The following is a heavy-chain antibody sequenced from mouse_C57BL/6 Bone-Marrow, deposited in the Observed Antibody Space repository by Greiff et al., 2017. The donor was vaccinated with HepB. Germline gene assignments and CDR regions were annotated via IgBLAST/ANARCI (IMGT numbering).Heavy chain of an antibody. J-gene: IGHJ3*01. V-gene: IGHV5-6*01. CDR3: ARLDYGSSWDWFAY. CDR2: ISSGGSYT. Sequence: EVHLVESGGDLVKPGGSLKLSCAASGFTFSSYGMSWVRQTPDKRLEWVATISSGGSYTYYPDSVKGRFTISRDNAKNTLYLQMSSLKSEDTAMYYCARLDYGSSWDWFAYWGQGTLVTVSA. CDR1: GFTFSSYG. D-gene: IGHD1-1*01.